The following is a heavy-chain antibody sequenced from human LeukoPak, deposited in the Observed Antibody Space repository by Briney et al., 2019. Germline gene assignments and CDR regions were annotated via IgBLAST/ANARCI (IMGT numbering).Heavy chain of an antibody. J-gene: IGHJ4*02. CDR2: ISSSSSYI. Sequence: GGSLRLSCAASGFTFSSYEMNWVRQAPGKGLEWVSSISSSSSYIYYADSVKGRFTISRDNAKNSLYLQMNSLRAEDTAVYYCARVRDVVGATGLVVYWGQGTLVTVSS. CDR1: GFTFSSYE. D-gene: IGHD1-26*01. CDR3: ARVRDVVGATGLVVY. V-gene: IGHV3-21*01.